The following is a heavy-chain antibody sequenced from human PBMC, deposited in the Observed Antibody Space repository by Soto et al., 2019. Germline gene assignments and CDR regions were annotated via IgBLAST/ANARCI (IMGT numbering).Heavy chain of an antibody. CDR1: GFIFSNAW. V-gene: IGHV3-15*01. J-gene: IGHJ4*02. Sequence: EVQLVESGGKLVKPGESLRLSCAASGFIFSNAWMSWVRQAPGKGLEWVGRIKSTKDGGTTDYAAPVEGRFFISRDDSANTLYIQMHSLKLDDTAVYYCTTGIHKGWGLGILVTVSS. CDR3: TTGIHKG. CDR2: IKSTKDGGTT.